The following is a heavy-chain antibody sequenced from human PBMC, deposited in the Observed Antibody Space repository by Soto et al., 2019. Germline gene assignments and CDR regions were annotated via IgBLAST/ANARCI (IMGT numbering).Heavy chain of an antibody. CDR2: ISDDGSKK. V-gene: IGHV3-30*03. Sequence: QVQLVEAGGGVVQPGRSLRLSCATSGFTFNRYGMHWVRQAPGEGLQWVAVISDDGSKKYYTDSVRGRFTISRDSSDNTLFLQMNSLRPEDTAVYYCVRDLSGSYVPGDYWGQGTLVTVSS. CDR3: VRDLSGSYVPGDY. J-gene: IGHJ4*02. CDR1: GFTFNRYG. D-gene: IGHD1-26*01.